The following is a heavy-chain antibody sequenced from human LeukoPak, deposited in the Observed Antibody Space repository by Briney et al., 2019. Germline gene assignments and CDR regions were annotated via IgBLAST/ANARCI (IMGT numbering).Heavy chain of an antibody. CDR3: AKIDRQYCSRSSCYALDY. CDR1: GYSFTSYW. D-gene: IGHD2-2*01. Sequence: GSLKISCKCSGYSFTSYWIGLVRQMPGKGLEGMGIIYPGYSDTRYSPSFQGQVTISADKSISPAYLPWSTLKASDTAIYYCAKIDRQYCSRSSCYALDYWGQGTQVPVSS. V-gene: IGHV5-51*01. J-gene: IGHJ4*02. CDR2: IYPGYSDT.